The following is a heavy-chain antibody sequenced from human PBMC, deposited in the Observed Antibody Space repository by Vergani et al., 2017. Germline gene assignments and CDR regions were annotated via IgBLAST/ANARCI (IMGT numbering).Heavy chain of an antibody. CDR2: IYPGDSDT. V-gene: IGHV5-51*01. CDR3: ARRRYCRSASGENGGRGFDI. Sequence: EVQLVQSGAEVKKPGESLKISCKGSGYSFTSYWIGWVRQMPGKGLEWMGIIYPGDSDTRYSPSFQGQVTISADKSISTAYLQWSSLKASDTAMYYCARRRYCRSASGENGGRGFDIGGEGTMVTVSS. D-gene: IGHD2-2*01. CDR1: GYSFTSYW. J-gene: IGHJ3*02.